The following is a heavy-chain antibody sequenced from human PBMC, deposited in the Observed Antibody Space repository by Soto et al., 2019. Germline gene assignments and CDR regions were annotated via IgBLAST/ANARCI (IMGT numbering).Heavy chain of an antibody. V-gene: IGHV1-69*13. J-gene: IGHJ4*02. D-gene: IGHD1-26*01. CDR3: ARSVGVTTLSYLDY. Sequence: SLKVSSEATGCTLSSYGISCVRRAPGQGIEWMGGIIPMFGTATHTQNFQGRLTITADESTSTAYMELSSLRSEDTAAYFCARSVGVTTLSYLDYWGQGTRVPVS. CDR2: IIPMFGTA. CDR1: GCTLSSYG.